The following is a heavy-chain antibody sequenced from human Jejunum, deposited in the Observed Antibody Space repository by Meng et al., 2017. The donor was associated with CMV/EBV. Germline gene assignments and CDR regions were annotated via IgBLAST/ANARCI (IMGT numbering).Heavy chain of an antibody. D-gene: IGHD3-22*01. V-gene: IGHV3-9*03. CDR3: AKSGPEYDRSGYYVLHPFDM. CDR2: VSWNRLSR. J-gene: IGHJ4*03. Sequence: YALRWVRPTAGRGLEWVDGVSWNRLSRYYANSVRGRFTISRDNSKNSLYLQMTGLTLEDMALYYCAKSGPEYDRSGYYVLHPFDMWGQGTMVTVSS. CDR1: YA.